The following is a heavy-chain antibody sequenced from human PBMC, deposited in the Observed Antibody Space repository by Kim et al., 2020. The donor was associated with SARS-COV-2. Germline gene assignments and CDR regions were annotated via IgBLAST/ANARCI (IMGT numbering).Heavy chain of an antibody. V-gene: IGHV3-30*04. CDR2: ISYDGSNK. CDR1: GFTFSSYA. CDR3: ARAPYYYDSSGYLDPYGMDV. Sequence: GGSLRLSCAASGFTFSSYAMHWVRQAPGKGLEWVAVISYDGSNKYYADSVKGRFTISRDNSKNTLYLQMNSLRAEDTAVYYCARAPYYYDSSGYLDPYGMDVWGQGTTVTVSS. D-gene: IGHD3-22*01. J-gene: IGHJ6*02.